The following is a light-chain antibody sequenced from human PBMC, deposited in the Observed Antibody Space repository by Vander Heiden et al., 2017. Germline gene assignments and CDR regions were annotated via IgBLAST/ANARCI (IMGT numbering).Light chain of an antibody. CDR1: QSISSY. V-gene: IGKV1-39*01. CDR3: QQSYSTPLT. Sequence: DIQMTQVPSSLSASVGDRVTITCRASQSISSYLNWYQQKPGKAPKLLIYAASSLQSGVPSRFSGSGSGTDFTLTISSLQPEDFATYYCQQSYSTPLTFGGGTKVEIK. CDR2: AAS. J-gene: IGKJ4*01.